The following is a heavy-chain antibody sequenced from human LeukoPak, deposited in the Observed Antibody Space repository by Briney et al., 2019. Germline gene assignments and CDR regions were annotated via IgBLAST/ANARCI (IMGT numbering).Heavy chain of an antibody. J-gene: IGHJ3*02. D-gene: IGHD3-22*01. CDR2: IYPGDSDT. Sequence: GESLKISCKGSGYSFTSYWIGWGRQMPGKGLEWMGIIYPGDSDTRYSPSFQGQVTISADKSISTAYLQWSSLKASDTAMYYCARRAFYYDSSGLQNDAFDIWGQGTMVTVSS. CDR1: GYSFTSYW. CDR3: ARRAFYYDSSGLQNDAFDI. V-gene: IGHV5-51*01.